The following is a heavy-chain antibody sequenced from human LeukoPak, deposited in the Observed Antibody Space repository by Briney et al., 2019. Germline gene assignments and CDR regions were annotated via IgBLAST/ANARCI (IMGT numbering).Heavy chain of an antibody. Sequence: SQTLSLTCTVSGGSISSGDYYWSWIRQPPGKGLEWIGYIYYSGSTYYNPSLKSRVTISVDTSKNQFSLKLSSVTAADTAVYYCARDAVVITGTTFSYYYYYMDVWGKGTTVTVSS. CDR1: GGSISSGDYY. V-gene: IGHV4-30-4*08. CDR3: ARDAVVITGTTFSYYYYYMDV. CDR2: IYYSGST. D-gene: IGHD1-20*01. J-gene: IGHJ6*03.